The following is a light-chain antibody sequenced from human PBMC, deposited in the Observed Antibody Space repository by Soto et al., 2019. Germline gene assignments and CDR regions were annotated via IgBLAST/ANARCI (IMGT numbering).Light chain of an antibody. J-gene: IGKJ1*01. CDR3: QQHQTYST. Sequence: DIQMTQSPSTLSASVGDLVTITCRASQSISSWLAWYQQKPGKAPKLLIYDASSLESGVPSRFSGSGSGTEFTLTISSLQPDDFATYYCQQHQTYSTFGQGTKVDI. V-gene: IGKV1-5*01. CDR2: DAS. CDR1: QSISSW.